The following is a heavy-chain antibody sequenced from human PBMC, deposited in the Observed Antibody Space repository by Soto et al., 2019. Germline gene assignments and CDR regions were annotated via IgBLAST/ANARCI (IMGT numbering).Heavy chain of an antibody. CDR1: GGTFSSYA. CDR3: ARRVVVTSVGDIANYYYGLGV. Sequence: SVKVPCKALGGTFSSYAICWVPQAPGQGLEWMGGIIPMFDSTNYAQKFQGRVTITADESTSTAFMELSSLRSEDTAVYYCARRVVVTSVGDIANYYYGLGVWGQVTRVTAS. J-gene: IGHJ6*02. V-gene: IGHV1-69*13. D-gene: IGHD2-21*02. CDR2: IIPMFDST.